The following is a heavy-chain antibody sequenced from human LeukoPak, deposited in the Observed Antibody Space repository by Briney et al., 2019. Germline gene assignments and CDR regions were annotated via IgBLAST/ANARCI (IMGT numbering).Heavy chain of an antibody. D-gene: IGHD6-6*01. CDR1: GFTFSSYS. J-gene: IGHJ4*02. CDR3: AKDTGGIAARGTFDY. CDR2: ISSGSSTV. Sequence: PGGSLRLSCAASGFTFSSYSMNWVRQAPGKGLEWVSYISSGSSTVYYTDSVKGRFTISRDNSKNTLYLQMNSLRAEDAAVYYCAKDTGGIAARGTFDYWGQGTLVTVSS. V-gene: IGHV3-48*01.